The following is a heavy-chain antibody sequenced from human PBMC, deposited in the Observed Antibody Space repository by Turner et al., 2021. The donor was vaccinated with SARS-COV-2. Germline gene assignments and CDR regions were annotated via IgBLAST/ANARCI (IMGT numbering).Heavy chain of an antibody. V-gene: IGHV3-53*01. CDR1: GVTVSSNY. CDR3: ARGGHYYYGLDV. CDR2: IYSGGST. D-gene: IGHD3-10*01. J-gene: IGHJ6*02. Sequence: EVQLVESGGGLIQPGGSLRLSCAASGVTVSSNYRSWVRQAPGKGLEWVSVIYSGGSTFYSDSVKGRFTISRDNSKNTLYLQMNSLRAEDTAVYYCARGGHYYYGLDVWGQGTTVTVSS.